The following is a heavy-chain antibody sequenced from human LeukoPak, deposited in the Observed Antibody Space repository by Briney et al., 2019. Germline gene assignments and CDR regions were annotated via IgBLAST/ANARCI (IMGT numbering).Heavy chain of an antibody. CDR3: ARDQSDTAMGPFDY. Sequence: SVKVSCKASGGTFSSYAISWVRQAPGQGLGWMGGIIPIFGTANYAQKFQGRVTITADESTSTAYMELSSLRSEDTAVYYCARDQSDTAMGPFDYWGQGTLVTVSS. J-gene: IGHJ4*02. V-gene: IGHV1-69*13. D-gene: IGHD5-18*01. CDR1: GGTFSSYA. CDR2: IIPIFGTA.